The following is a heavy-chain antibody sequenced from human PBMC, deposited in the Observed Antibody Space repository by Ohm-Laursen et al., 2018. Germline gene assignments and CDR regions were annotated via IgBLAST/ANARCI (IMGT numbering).Heavy chain of an antibody. J-gene: IGHJ4*02. V-gene: IGHV3-53*01. CDR1: VVTDSPNY. CDR3: ARGEAAALFDY. Sequence: SLRLSCAASVVTDSPNYMSWVRQAPGKGLACVAILYNGGFTYYADSVKGRFTISSDNSKNTLFLQMNSLKAEDTAVYYCARGEAAALFDYWGQGTLVTVSS. D-gene: IGHD6-13*01. CDR2: LYNGGFT.